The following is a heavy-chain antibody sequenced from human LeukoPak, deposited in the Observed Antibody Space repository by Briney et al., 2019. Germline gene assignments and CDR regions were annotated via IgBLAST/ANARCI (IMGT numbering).Heavy chain of an antibody. D-gene: IGHD2-8*01. CDR1: GYTFTSYG. CDR3: ARREGRYCTNGVCYGMDV. Sequence: ASVKVSCKASGYTFTSYGISWVRQAPGQGLEWMGWISAYNGNTNYAQKLQGRVTVTTDTSTSTAYMELRSLRSDDTAVYYCARREGRYCTNGVCYGMDVWGQGTTVTVSS. CDR2: ISAYNGNT. J-gene: IGHJ6*02. V-gene: IGHV1-18*01.